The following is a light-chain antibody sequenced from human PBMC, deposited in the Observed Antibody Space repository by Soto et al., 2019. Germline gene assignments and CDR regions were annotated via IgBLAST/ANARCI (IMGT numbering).Light chain of an antibody. CDR2: DAS. Sequence: TQSPSSLSASVRDRVTITCQASQDISNLAWFQQKPGQGPRLLIYDASTRATGIPARFSGSGSGTDFTLTISRLEPEDFAVYYCQQYGTSPPTFGGGTKVDIK. CDR1: QDISN. CDR3: QQYGTSPPT. J-gene: IGKJ4*01. V-gene: IGKV3D-20*01.